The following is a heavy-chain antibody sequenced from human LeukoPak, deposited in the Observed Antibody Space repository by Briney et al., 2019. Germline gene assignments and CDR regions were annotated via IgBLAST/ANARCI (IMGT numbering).Heavy chain of an antibody. CDR3: ARDDDWNYEDY. Sequence: PGGSLRLSCAASGFTFSNYWMSWVRQAPGKGLEWVANMKQGGSEKYYVDSVKGRFTISRDNAKNSLYLQMNSLRAEDTAVYYCARDDDWNYEDYWGQGTLVTVSS. J-gene: IGHJ4*02. CDR2: MKQGGSEK. D-gene: IGHD1-7*01. V-gene: IGHV3-7*01. CDR1: GFTFSNYW.